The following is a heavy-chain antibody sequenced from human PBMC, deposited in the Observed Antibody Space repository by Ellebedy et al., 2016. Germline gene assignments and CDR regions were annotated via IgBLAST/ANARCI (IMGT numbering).Heavy chain of an antibody. CDR3: AKDSEYGGNQFDY. CDR2: ISGSGDSP. J-gene: IGHJ4*02. Sequence: GGSLRLXCAASGFTFSSHAMNWVRQAPGKGLEWVSGISGSGDSPYYADSVKGRFTISRDNSKNTLDLLMNSLRAEDTAVYYCAKDSEYGGNQFDYWGQGTLVTVSS. V-gene: IGHV3-23*01. D-gene: IGHD4-23*01. CDR1: GFTFSSHA.